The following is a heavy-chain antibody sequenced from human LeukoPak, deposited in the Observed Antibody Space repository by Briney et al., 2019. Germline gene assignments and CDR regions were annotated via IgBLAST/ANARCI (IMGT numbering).Heavy chain of an antibody. J-gene: IGHJ4*02. CDR3: ARLLWFGELSPDY. D-gene: IGHD3-10*01. CDR2: ISYDGSNK. V-gene: IGHV3-30-3*01. Sequence: GGSLRLSCAASGFTFSSYAMHWVRQAPGKGLEWVAVISYDGSNKYYADSVKGRFTISRDNSKNTLYLQMNSLRAEDTAVYYCARLLWFGELSPDYWGQGTLVTVSS. CDR1: GFTFSSYA.